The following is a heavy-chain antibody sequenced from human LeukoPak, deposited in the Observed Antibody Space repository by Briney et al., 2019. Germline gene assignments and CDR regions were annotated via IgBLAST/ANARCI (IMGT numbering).Heavy chain of an antibody. CDR1: GGSFSGYY. J-gene: IGHJ6*03. CDR2: INHSGST. D-gene: IGHD4-11*01. CDR3: ARVFDYSRGYYYYYYMDV. Sequence: PSETLSLTCAVYGGSFSGYYWSWIRQPPGKGLEWIGEINHSGSTNYKPSLKSRVTISVDTSKNQFSLKLSSVTAADTAVYYCARVFDYSRGYYYYYYMDVWDKGTTVTVSS. V-gene: IGHV4-34*01.